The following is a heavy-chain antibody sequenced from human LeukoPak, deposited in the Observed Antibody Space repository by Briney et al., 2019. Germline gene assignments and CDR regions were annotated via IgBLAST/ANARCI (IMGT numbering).Heavy chain of an antibody. CDR1: GGSISSGGYS. J-gene: IGHJ4*02. V-gene: IGHV4-30-2*01. CDR2: IYHSGST. CDR3: ARDPPLVDY. Sequence: PSQTLSLTCAVSGGSISSGGYSWSWIRQPPGKGLEWIGYIYHSGSTYYNPSLKSRVTISVDTSKNQFSLKLSSVTAADTAVYYCARDPPLVDYWGQGTLVTVSS.